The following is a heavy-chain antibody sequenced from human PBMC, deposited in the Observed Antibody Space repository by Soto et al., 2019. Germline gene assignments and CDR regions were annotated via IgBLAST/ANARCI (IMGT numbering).Heavy chain of an antibody. J-gene: IGHJ5*02. CDR1: GGSISSYY. CDR2: INHSGST. CDR3: ARGGYYDFWSGYNWFDP. Sequence: SETLSLTCTVSGGSISSYYWSWIRQPPGKGLEWIGEINHSGSTNYNPSLKSRVTISVDTSKNQLSLKLSSVTAADTAVYYCARGGYYDFWSGYNWFDPWGQGTLVTVSS. D-gene: IGHD3-3*01. V-gene: IGHV4-34*01.